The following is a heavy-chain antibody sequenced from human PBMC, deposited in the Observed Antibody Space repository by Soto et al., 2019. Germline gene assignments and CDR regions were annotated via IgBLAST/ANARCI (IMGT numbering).Heavy chain of an antibody. V-gene: IGHV3-7*01. D-gene: IGHD3-16*01. CDR3: VMGGNFFAY. J-gene: IGHJ4*02. Sequence: EVQLVASGGGLVQPGGSLSLPSAASGFTFGQYRLTWDRKPPGKGLAWVSSINQDGSWSSYGYSVRGRSTNTRDHANNSLALQMNSLRAGDTAVYYCVMGGNFFAYWGQGTLGTVAP. CDR2: INQDGSWS. CDR1: GFTFGQYR.